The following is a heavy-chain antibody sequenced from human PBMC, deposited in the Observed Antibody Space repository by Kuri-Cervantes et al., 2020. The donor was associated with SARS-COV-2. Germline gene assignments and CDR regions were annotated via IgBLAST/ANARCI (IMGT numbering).Heavy chain of an antibody. V-gene: IGHV4-4*07. CDR2: IYTSGST. D-gene: IGHD6-13*01. Sequence: ESLKISCTVSGGSISSYYWSWIRQPAGKGLEWIGRIYTSGSTNYNPSLKSRVTMSVDTSKNQFSLKLSSVTAADTAVYYCAKDPRSSSWYVFDYWGQGTLVTVSS. CDR1: GGSISSYY. J-gene: IGHJ4*02. CDR3: AKDPRSSSWYVFDY.